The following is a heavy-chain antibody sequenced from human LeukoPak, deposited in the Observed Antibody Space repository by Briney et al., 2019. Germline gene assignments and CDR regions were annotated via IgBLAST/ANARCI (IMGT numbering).Heavy chain of an antibody. CDR3: DFGRGPPGDAFDN. J-gene: IGHJ3*02. CDR1: GFTFRIFG. Sequence: GGSLRLSCAASGFTFRIFGLNWVRQAPGKGPEWVSYIDARSGITYYADSVQGRFTISRDDARESVFLQMDGLRVDDTAVYYCDFGRGPPGDAFDNWGPGTWVIVSS. D-gene: IGHD3-3*01. CDR2: IDARSGIT. V-gene: IGHV3-48*04.